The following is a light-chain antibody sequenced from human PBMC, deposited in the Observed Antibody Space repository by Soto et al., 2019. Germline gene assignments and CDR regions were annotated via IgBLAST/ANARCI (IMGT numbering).Light chain of an antibody. V-gene: IGKV4-1*01. CDR3: HQYYNTPT. CDR1: QSVLFSPNNKNY. CDR2: WAS. Sequence: DIVMTQSPDSLAVSLGDRATINCKSSQSVLFSPNNKNYLSWYQQKPGQPPKLLIYWASARESGVPDRFSGSGSGTDFTLTISSLQAEDVAVYYCHQYYNTPTFGQGTKVEIK. J-gene: IGKJ1*01.